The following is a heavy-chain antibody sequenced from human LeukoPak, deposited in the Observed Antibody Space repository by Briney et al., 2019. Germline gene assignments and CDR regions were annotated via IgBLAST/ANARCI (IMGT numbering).Heavy chain of an antibody. Sequence: ASVKVSCKTSGYTFTGYYMHWVRQAPGQGLEWMGWINPNSGGTNYAQKFQDRVSMTSDTSISTAYMHLSRLRSDDTAVYYCARSPHILTGENFDYWGQGTLLTVSS. J-gene: IGHJ4*02. V-gene: IGHV1-2*02. D-gene: IGHD3-9*01. CDR1: GYTFTGYY. CDR3: ARSPHILTGENFDY. CDR2: INPNSGGT.